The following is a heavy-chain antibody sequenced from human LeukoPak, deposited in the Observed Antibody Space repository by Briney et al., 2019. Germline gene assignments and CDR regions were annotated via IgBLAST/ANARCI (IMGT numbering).Heavy chain of an antibody. CDR3: AKVSLEDIVVVVAAAPFDY. J-gene: IGHJ4*02. V-gene: IGHV3-23*01. CDR2: ISGSGGST. Sequence: GGSLRLSCAASGFTFSSYAMSWVRQAPGKGLEWVSAISGSGGSTYYADSVKGRFTISRDKSKNTLYLQMNSLRAEDTAVYYCAKVSLEDIVVVVAAAPFDYWGQGTLVTVSS. D-gene: IGHD2-15*01. CDR1: GFTFSSYA.